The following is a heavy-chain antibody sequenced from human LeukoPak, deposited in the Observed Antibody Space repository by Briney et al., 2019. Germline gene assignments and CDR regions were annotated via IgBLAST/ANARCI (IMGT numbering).Heavy chain of an antibody. D-gene: IGHD3-3*01. J-gene: IGHJ3*02. CDR1: GFTFSTYW. Sequence: GGSLRLSCSASGFTFSTYWMSWVRQAPGKGLEWVASIKEDGSERQYVDSVKGRFSISRDNTKGSLFLQLNGLRAEDTAVYYCAKEVLRFLEWLPTPLDAFDIWGQGTMVTVSS. CDR2: IKEDGSER. V-gene: IGHV3-7*03. CDR3: AKEVLRFLEWLPTPLDAFDI.